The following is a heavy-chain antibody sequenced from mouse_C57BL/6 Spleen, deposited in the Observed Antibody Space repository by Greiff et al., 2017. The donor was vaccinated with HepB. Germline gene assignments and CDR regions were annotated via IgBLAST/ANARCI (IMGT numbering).Heavy chain of an antibody. Sequence: EVQLQQSGAELVRPGASVKLSCTASGFNIKDDYMHWVKQRPEQGLEWIGWIDPENGDTEYASKFQGKATITADTSSNTAYLQLSSLTSEDTAVYYWTTRAYGSRAYYAMDYWGQGTSVTVSS. J-gene: IGHJ4*01. V-gene: IGHV14-4*01. CDR1: GFNIKDDY. CDR3: TTRAYGSRAYYAMDY. D-gene: IGHD1-1*01. CDR2: IDPENGDT.